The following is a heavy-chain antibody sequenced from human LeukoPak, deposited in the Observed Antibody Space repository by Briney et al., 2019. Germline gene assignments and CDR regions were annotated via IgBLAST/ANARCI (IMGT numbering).Heavy chain of an antibody. CDR1: GFTFSNYG. V-gene: IGHV3-30*03. CDR2: ISYDGSNK. CDR3: ARDLKSLPTPDYYGPGY. D-gene: IGHD3-10*01. Sequence: GGSLRLSCAASGFTFSNYGIHWVRQAPGKGLEWVAVISYDGSNKYYADAVRGRFTISRDNSKNTLYLEMNSLRAEDTAVSYCARDLKSLPTPDYYGPGYWGQGTLVTVSS. J-gene: IGHJ4*02.